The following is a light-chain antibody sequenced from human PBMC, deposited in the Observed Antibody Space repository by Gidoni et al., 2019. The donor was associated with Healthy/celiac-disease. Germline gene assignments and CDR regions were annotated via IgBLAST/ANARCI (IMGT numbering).Light chain of an antibody. J-gene: IGKJ2*01. CDR1: QSVSSY. CDR2: DAS. CDR3: QQRSNWPPYT. V-gene: IGKV3-11*01. Sequence: EIVLTQSPATLSLSPGERATLSCSASQSVSSYLAWYQQKPGQAPRLLIYDASNRATGIPAWFSCSGSATDFTLTISRLAPEDFAVYYCQQRSNWPPYTFGQGTKLEIK.